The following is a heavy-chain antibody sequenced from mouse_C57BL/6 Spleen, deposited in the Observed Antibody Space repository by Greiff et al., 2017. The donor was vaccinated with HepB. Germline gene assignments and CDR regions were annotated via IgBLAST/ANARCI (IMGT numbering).Heavy chain of an antibody. D-gene: IGHD2-2*01. CDR1: GFSLTSYG. CDR2: IWSGGST. J-gene: IGHJ4*01. CDR3: ARNGYDGYYYAMDY. V-gene: IGHV2-2*01. Sequence: VQRVESGPGLVQPSQSLSITCTVSGFSLTSYGVHWVRQSPGKGLEWLGVIWSGGSTDYNAAFISRLSISKDNSKSQVFFKMNSLQADDTAIYYCARNGYDGYYYAMDYWGQGTSVTVSS.